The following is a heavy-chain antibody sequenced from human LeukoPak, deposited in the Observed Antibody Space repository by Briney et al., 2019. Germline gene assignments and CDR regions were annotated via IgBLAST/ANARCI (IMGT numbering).Heavy chain of an antibody. CDR2: IYYSGST. D-gene: IGHD1-26*01. CDR3: ARGARGSYSY. V-gene: IGHV4-61*05. CDR1: GGSISSNSNY. Sequence: SETLSLTCTVSGGSISSNSNYWAWIRPPPGKGLEWIGYIYYSGSTNYNPSRKSRVTISVDTSKNQFSMELSSVTAADTAVYYCARGARGSYSYWGQGTLVTVSS. J-gene: IGHJ4*02.